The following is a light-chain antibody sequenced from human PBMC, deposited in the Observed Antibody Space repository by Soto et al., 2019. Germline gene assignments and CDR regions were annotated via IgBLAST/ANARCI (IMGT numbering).Light chain of an antibody. V-gene: IGKV1-27*01. CDR3: QNYNSAPFT. CDR1: PGISHY. J-gene: IGKJ3*01. Sequence: DFQMTQCPSSLSASVGDTVTITCRASPGISHYLAWYQQKPGKGPTLLIYGASTLQSGVPSRFSGRGSGTDFTLTIGSLQPEDVATYHCQNYNSAPFTFGPGTKVEIK. CDR2: GAS.